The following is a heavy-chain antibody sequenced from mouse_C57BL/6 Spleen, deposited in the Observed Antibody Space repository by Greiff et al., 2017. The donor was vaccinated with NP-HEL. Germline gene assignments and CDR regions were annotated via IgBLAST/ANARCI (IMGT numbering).Heavy chain of an antibody. D-gene: IGHD1-1*01. CDR1: GFNIKDYY. J-gene: IGHJ4*01. CDR2: IDPEDGET. CDR3: ARDYYYGSSYEGYYAMDY. V-gene: IGHV14-2*01. Sequence: VQLQQSGAELVKPGASVKLSCTASGFNIKDYYMHWVKQRTEQGLEWIGRIDPEDGETKYAPKFQGKATITADTSSNTAYLQLSSLTSEDTAVYYCARDYYYGSSYEGYYAMDYWGQGTSVTVSS.